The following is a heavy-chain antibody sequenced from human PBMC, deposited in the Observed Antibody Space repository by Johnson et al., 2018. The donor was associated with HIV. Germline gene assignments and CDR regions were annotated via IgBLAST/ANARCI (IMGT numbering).Heavy chain of an antibody. Sequence: QVQLVESGGGVVQPGRSLRLSCAASGFTFSSYAMHWVRQAPGKGLEWVAVISYDGNNKYYADSVKGRFTISRDNSKNTLYLQINSLRAEDTAIYYCARVTSPVTTARYGAFDIWGQGTMVTVSS. CDR2: ISYDGNNK. CDR1: GFTFSSYA. CDR3: ARVTSPVTTARYGAFDI. V-gene: IGHV3-30-3*01. D-gene: IGHD4-17*01. J-gene: IGHJ3*02.